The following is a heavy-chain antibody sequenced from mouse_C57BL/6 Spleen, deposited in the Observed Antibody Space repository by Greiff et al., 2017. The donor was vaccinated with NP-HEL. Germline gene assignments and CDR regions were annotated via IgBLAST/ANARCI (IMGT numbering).Heavy chain of an antibody. V-gene: IGHV1-74*01. D-gene: IGHD2-3*01. CDR2: IHPSDGDT. Sequence: QVQLQQPGAELVKPGASVKVSCKASGYTFTSYWMHWVKQRPGQGLEWIGRIHPSDGDTNYNQKFKGKATLTVDKSSSTAYMQLSSLTSEDSAVYYCAIEGIDGYAWFAYWGQGTLVTVSA. J-gene: IGHJ3*01. CDR1: GYTFTSYW. CDR3: AIEGIDGYAWFAY.